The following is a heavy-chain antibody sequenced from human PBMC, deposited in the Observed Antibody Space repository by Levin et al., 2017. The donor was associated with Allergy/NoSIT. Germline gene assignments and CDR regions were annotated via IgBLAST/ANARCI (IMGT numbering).Heavy chain of an antibody. D-gene: IGHD3-9*01. CDR1: GFTFSSYA. J-gene: IGHJ4*02. CDR2: ISGSGDST. CDR3: AKVRYFDWLKGYYFDY. V-gene: IGHV3-23*01. Sequence: GGSLRLSCAASGFTFSSYAMSWVRQAPGKGLEWVSAISGSGDSTYYADSVKGRFTISRDNSKNTVYLQMNSLRAEDTAVYYCAKVRYFDWLKGYYFDYWGQGTLVTVSS.